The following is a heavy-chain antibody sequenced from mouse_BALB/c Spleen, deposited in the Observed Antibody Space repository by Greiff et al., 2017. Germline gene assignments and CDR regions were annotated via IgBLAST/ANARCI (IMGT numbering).Heavy chain of an antibody. Sequence: EVKLMESGGGLVQPKGSLKLSCAASGFTFNTYAMNWVRQAPGKGLEWVARIRSKSNNYATYYADSVKDRFTISRDDSQSMLYLQMNNLKTEDTAMYYCVRHGWFPYYFDYWGQGTTLTVSS. CDR1: GFTFNTYA. V-gene: IGHV10-1*02. J-gene: IGHJ2*01. CDR3: VRHGWFPYYFDY. D-gene: IGHD2-3*01. CDR2: IRSKSNNYAT.